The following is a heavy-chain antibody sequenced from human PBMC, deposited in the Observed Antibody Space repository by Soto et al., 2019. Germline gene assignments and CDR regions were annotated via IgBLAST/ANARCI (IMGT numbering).Heavy chain of an antibody. CDR2: IKSKANGGTT. Sequence: EVQLVESGGGLVKPGGSLRLSCAASGTTFINAWMSWVRQAPGRGLEWVGRIKSKANGGTTDYAAPVNDRFTISRDDSKNTLYLQMNSLKTEDTAVYYCTTLGFDPWGQGTLVTVSS. CDR3: TTLGFDP. J-gene: IGHJ5*02. CDR1: GTTFINAW. V-gene: IGHV3-15*01.